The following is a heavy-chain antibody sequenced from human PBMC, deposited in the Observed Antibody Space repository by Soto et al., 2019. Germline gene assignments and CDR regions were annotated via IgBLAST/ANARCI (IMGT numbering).Heavy chain of an antibody. CDR3: ARHSGYGDYYFDY. V-gene: IGHV4-59*08. J-gene: IGHJ4*02. CDR2: IYYSGST. Sequence: SETLSLTCTVSGGSISSYYWSWIRQPPGKGLEWIGYIYYSGSTNYNPSLKSRVTISVDTSKNQFSLKLSSVTAADTAVYYCARHSGYGDYYFDYWGQGTLVTVSS. CDR1: GGSISSYY. D-gene: IGHD4-17*01.